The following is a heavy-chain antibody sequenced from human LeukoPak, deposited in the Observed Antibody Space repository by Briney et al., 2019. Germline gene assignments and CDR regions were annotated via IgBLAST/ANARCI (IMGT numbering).Heavy chain of an antibody. CDR1: GGSISSYC. V-gene: IGHV4-59*01. CDR3: ASSRDIVATISFDY. D-gene: IGHD5-12*01. Sequence: SETLSLTCTVSGGSISSYCWSWIRQPPGKGLEWIGYIYYSGSTNYNPSLKSRVTISVDTSKNQFSLKLSSVTAADTAVYYCASSRDIVATISFDYWGQGTLVTVSS. J-gene: IGHJ4*02. CDR2: IYYSGST.